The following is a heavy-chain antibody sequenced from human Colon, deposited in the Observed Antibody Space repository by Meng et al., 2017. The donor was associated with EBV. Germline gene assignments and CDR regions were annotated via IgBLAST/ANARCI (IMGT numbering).Heavy chain of an antibody. CDR1: GGSFSGYY. CDR3: ARRTTVNLRSFDS. Sequence: QGQIQQWGAGLFKPSETLSLTCAVSGGSFSGYYWSWIRQAPGKGLEWIGEINHSGSTKFNPSLESRVSISVDTSENQVSLKLTSVTAADTAVYYCARRTTVNLRSFDSWGQGTLVTVSS. J-gene: IGHJ4*02. D-gene: IGHD4-17*01. CDR2: INHSGST. V-gene: IGHV4-34*01.